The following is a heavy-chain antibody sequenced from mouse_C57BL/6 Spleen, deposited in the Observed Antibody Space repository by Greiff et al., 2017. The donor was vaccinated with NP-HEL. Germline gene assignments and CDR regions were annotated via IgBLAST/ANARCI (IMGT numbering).Heavy chain of an antibody. Sequence: QVQLQQPGAELVRPGSSVKLSCKASGYTFPSYWLHWVTPRPIQGLEWIGNIDPSDSETHYNQKFKDKATLTVDKSSSTAYMQLSSLTSEDSAVYYCASGNRYAMDYWGQGTSVTVSS. CDR1: GYTFPSYW. D-gene: IGHD2-1*01. J-gene: IGHJ4*01. CDR2: IDPSDSET. CDR3: ASGNRYAMDY. V-gene: IGHV1-52*01.